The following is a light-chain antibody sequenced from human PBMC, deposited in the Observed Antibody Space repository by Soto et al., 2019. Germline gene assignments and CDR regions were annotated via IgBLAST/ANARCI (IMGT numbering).Light chain of an antibody. CDR3: QQRSNWPFSIT. V-gene: IGKV3-11*01. CDR1: QSVSSY. CDR2: DAS. Sequence: EIVMTQSPATLSVSPGERATLSCRASQSVSSYLAWYQQKPGQAPRLLIYDASNRATGIPARFSGSGSGTDFTLTISSLEPEDFAVYYCQQRSNWPFSITFGQGTRLEIK. J-gene: IGKJ5*01.